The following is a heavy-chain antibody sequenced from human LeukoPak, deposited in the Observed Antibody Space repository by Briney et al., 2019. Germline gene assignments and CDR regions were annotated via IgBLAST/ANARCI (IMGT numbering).Heavy chain of an antibody. CDR2: VNPRSGNA. V-gene: IGHV1-8*03. J-gene: IGHJ6*04. CDR1: GYTFINYN. CDR3: ARAMDV. Sequence: ASVKVSCKASGYTFINYNINWVRQATGQGLEWMGWVNPRSGNAGYAQKFQGRVTITRNTSISTAYMELSSLRSEDTAVYYCARAMDVWGKGTTVTVSS.